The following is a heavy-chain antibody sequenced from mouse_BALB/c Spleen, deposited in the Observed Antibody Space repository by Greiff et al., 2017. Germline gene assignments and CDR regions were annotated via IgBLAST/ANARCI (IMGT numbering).Heavy chain of an antibody. CDR3: AAIYDYGSRDYAMDD. Sequence: EVQLQQSGAELVKPGASVKLSCTASGFNIKDTYMHWVKQRPEQGLEWIGRIDPANGNTKYDPKFPGKATITADTTSNTAYLQLSSRTSEDTAVYYCAAIYDYGSRDYAMDDWGQGTSVTVSA. J-gene: IGHJ4*01. D-gene: IGHD1-1*01. CDR1: GFNIKDTY. V-gene: IGHV14-3*02. CDR2: IDPANGNT.